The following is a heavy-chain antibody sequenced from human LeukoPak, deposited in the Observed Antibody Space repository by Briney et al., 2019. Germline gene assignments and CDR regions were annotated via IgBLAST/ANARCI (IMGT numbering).Heavy chain of an antibody. CDR1: GFTLSSYA. D-gene: IGHD2-2*01. CDR2: IGTNGDST. J-gene: IGHJ4*02. Sequence: PGGSLTLACSASGFTLSSYAMHWVRQAQGKGLEYVSAIGTNGDSTYYADSVKGRFSISRDNSKNTLYLQMSSLRPEDTAVYYCVKPGIGHTSTLSYWGQGTLVTVSS. CDR3: VKPGIGHTSTLSY. V-gene: IGHV3-64D*09.